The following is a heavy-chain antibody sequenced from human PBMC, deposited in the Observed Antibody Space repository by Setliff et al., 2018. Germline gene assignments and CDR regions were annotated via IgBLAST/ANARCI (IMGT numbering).Heavy chain of an antibody. V-gene: IGHV3-7*01. Sequence: GGSLRLSCAASGFTFSRYWMSWVRQAPGKGLEWVANIKQDGSEKYYVDSVRGRFTISRDNAKNSLYLQMNSLRAEDTAVYYCARDGGEYWGQGTLVTVSS. J-gene: IGHJ4*02. D-gene: IGHD3-16*01. CDR2: IKQDGSEK. CDR3: ARDGGEY. CDR1: GFTFSRYW.